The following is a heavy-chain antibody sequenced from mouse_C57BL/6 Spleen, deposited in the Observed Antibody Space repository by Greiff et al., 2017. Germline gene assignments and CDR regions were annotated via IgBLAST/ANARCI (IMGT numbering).Heavy chain of an antibody. CDR3: ARVDGYEAY. D-gene: IGHD2-2*01. J-gene: IGHJ2*01. CDR1: GYTFTSSW. CDR2: IYPGSGST. Sequence: VQLQQPGAELVKPGASVKMSCTASGYTFTSSWITWVKQRPGQGLEWMGDIYPGSGSTNYNEKFKSKATLTVDTSSSTAYMQLSSLTSEDSAVYYCARVDGYEAYWGQGTTLTVSS. V-gene: IGHV1-55*01.